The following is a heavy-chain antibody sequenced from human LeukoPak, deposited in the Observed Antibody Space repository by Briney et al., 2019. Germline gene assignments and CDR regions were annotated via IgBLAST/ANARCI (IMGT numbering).Heavy chain of an antibody. J-gene: IGHJ4*02. Sequence: SETLSLTCAVYGESFSGHYWTWIRQPPGKGLEWIAEINHSGSTTSNPSLNNRVTISVDTSKNHFSLKLTSVTAADTAVYYCARPRYGSGSLDSWGQGTLVTVSS. V-gene: IGHV4-34*01. CDR3: ARPRYGSGSLDS. D-gene: IGHD3-10*01. CDR1: GESFSGHY. CDR2: INHSGST.